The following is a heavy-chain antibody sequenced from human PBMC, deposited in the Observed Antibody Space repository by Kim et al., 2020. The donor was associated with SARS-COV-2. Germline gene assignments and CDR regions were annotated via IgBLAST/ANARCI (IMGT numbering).Heavy chain of an antibody. CDR2: ISVNGGST. CDR1: GFTFSNHA. V-gene: IGHV3-23*01. J-gene: IGHJ4*02. Sequence: GGSLRLSCKTSGFTFSNHAMNWVRQAPGKGLEWVSSISVNGGSTYYAESVKGRFTISRDNLKTPLYLQMDSLRAEDSAMYYCAEDRSYITMVRGVNGDFDYWGQGSLVTVSS. D-gene: IGHD3-10*01. CDR3: AEDRSYITMVRGVNGDFDY.